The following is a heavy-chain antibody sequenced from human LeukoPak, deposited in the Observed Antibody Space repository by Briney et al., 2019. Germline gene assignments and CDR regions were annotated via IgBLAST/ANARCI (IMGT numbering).Heavy chain of an antibody. CDR2: ISYDGSHK. D-gene: IGHD6-25*01. CDR3: AREDDSSGEGHNWFDP. Sequence: GGSLRLSCAASGFTFSSYGMHWVRQAPGKGLEWVAVISYDGSHKYYADSVKGRFTISRDNSKNTLYLQMNSLRAEDTAVYYCAREDDSSGEGHNWFDPWGQGTLVTVSS. V-gene: IGHV3-30*03. CDR1: GFTFSSYG. J-gene: IGHJ5*02.